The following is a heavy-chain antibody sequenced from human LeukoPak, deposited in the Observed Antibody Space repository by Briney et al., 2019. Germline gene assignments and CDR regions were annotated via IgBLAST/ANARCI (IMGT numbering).Heavy chain of an antibody. Sequence: ASVKVSCKASGYTFTGYYMHWVRQAPGQGLEWMGWINPNSGGTNYAQKFQGRVTMTRDTSISTAYMELSRLRSDDTAVYYCARDQISLNTMYYYDSSGTNYYFDYWGQGTLVTVSS. CDR1: GYTFTGYY. CDR3: ARDQISLNTMYYYDSSGTNYYFDY. D-gene: IGHD3-22*01. J-gene: IGHJ4*02. CDR2: INPNSGGT. V-gene: IGHV1-2*02.